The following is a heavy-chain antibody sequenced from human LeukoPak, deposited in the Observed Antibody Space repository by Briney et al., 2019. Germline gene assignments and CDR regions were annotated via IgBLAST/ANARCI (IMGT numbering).Heavy chain of an antibody. CDR1: GGTFSSYA. Sequence: ASVKVSCKASGGTFSSYAISWVRQAPGQGLEWMGGIVPIFGTANYAQKFQGRVTITADESTSTAYMELSRLRSEDTAVYYCARFYGSSSLRGHFDYWGQGTLVTVSS. J-gene: IGHJ4*02. D-gene: IGHD6-6*01. V-gene: IGHV1-69*13. CDR2: IVPIFGTA. CDR3: ARFYGSSSLRGHFDY.